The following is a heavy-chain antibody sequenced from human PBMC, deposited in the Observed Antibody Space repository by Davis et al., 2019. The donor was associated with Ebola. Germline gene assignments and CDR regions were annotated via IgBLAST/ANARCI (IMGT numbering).Heavy chain of an antibody. Sequence: PGGSLRLSCAASGFIFSSYTMSWVRQAPGKGLEWVAVVSHSERERFYADSVKGRFTISRDNSENTLYLQMNSLTADDTSVYYCARAGFDEVLDYWGQGTPVTVSS. CDR1: GFIFSSYT. D-gene: IGHD3-3*01. CDR3: ARAGFDEVLDY. J-gene: IGHJ4*02. CDR2: VSHSERER. V-gene: IGHV3-30*04.